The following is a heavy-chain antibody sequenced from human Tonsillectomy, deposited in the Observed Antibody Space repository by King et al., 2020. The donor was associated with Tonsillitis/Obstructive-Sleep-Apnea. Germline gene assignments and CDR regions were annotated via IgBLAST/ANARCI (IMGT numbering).Heavy chain of an antibody. J-gene: IGHJ6*03. Sequence: TLKESGPVLVKPTETLTLTCTVSGFSLSNSTMGVSWIRRPPGKALEWLAHIFSNDERSFNTSLNDRLTISKDTSRSQVVLTMTNMDPVDTATYYCAGTYCPGGACYRSCYYYMDVWGEGTTVTVSS. CDR3: AGTYCPGGACYRSCYYYMDV. D-gene: IGHD2-8*02. CDR1: GFSLSNSTMG. CDR2: IFSNDER. V-gene: IGHV2-26*01.